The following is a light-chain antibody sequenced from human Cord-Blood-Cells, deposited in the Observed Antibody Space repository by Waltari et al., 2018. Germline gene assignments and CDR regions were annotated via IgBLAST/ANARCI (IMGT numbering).Light chain of an antibody. CDR3: PQYDNLPIP. CDR2: DAS. CDR1: QDISNH. Sequence: DIQMTQSPSSLSASVGDRVTITYQASQDISNHLNWYQQKPGKAPKLLIYDASNVETGAPSMFSGSRCGTDFAFAIGSLQPEDSATYYCPQYDNLPIPFGQQTRL. V-gene: IGKV1-33*01. J-gene: IGKJ5*01.